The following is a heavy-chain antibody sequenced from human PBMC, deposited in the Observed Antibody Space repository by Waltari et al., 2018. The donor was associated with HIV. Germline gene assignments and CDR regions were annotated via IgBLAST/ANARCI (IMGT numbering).Heavy chain of an antibody. V-gene: IGHV3-30*18. CDR1: TSTFSRYA. J-gene: IGHJ4*02. D-gene: IGHD6-19*01. Sequence: QVQLVESGGGVVQPGRSLRLSCSASTSTFSRYAMHWVRQAPGKGLEWVAVISYYGDNKYYADSVKGRFTSSRDNSKNTLYLQMNSLRAEDTAVYYCAKGASGWSPGYWGQGTLVTVSS. CDR2: ISYYGDNK. CDR3: AKGASGWSPGY.